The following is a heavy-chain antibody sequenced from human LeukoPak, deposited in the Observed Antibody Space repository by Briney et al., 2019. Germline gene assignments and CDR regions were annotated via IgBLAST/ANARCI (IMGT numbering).Heavy chain of an antibody. Sequence: SETLSLTCAVYGGSFSGYYWSWIRQPPGKGLEWIGEINHSGSTNYNPSLKNRVTISVDTSKNQFSLKLSSVTAADTAVYYCARGFGYSMLYYYYYMDVWGKGTTVTVSS. D-gene: IGHD4-11*01. CDR1: GGSFSGYY. V-gene: IGHV4-34*01. CDR2: INHSGST. J-gene: IGHJ6*03. CDR3: ARGFGYSMLYYYYYMDV.